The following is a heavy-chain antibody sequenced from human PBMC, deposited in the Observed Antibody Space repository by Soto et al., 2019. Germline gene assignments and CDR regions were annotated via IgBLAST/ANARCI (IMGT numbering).Heavy chain of an antibody. Sequence: GGSLRLSCAAFGFKISSSSMNWVRQAPGRGLEWVSAISGSGGSTYYADSVKGRFTISRDNSKNTLYLQMNSLRAEDTAAYYCAKVGPYGDYLTAYFDYWGQGTLVTVSS. CDR2: ISGSGGST. V-gene: IGHV3-23*01. D-gene: IGHD4-17*01. J-gene: IGHJ4*02. CDR1: GFKISSSS. CDR3: AKVGPYGDYLTAYFDY.